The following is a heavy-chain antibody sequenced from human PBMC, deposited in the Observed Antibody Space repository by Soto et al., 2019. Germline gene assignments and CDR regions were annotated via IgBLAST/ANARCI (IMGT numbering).Heavy chain of an antibody. V-gene: IGHV3-53*01. CDR3: ARVGDYYDSSGFFDY. CDR2: IYSGGST. D-gene: IGHD3-22*01. Sequence: GGSLRLSCAASGFTFSSYAMHWVRQAPGKGLEWVAVIYSGGSTYYADSVKGRFTISRDNSKNTLYLQMNSLRAEDTAVYYCARVGDYYDSSGFFDYWGQGTLVTVSS. CDR1: GFTFSSYA. J-gene: IGHJ4*02.